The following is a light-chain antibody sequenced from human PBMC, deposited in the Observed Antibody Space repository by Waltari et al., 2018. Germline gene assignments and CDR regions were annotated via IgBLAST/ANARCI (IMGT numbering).Light chain of an antibody. CDR3: QQRSSWPYT. Sequence: EIVLTQSPATLTLSPGDTATLSFRASQTVRTFLAWYQQKPGQAPRLLIFDASSRATGLSPKFRGSGSGTDFTLTVNNLEPEDFAVYYCQQRSSWPYTFGQGTRVDFK. CDR1: QTVRTF. V-gene: IGKV3-11*01. CDR2: DAS. J-gene: IGKJ2*01.